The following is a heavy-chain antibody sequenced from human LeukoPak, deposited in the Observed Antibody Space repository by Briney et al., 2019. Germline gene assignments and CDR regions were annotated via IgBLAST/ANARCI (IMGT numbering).Heavy chain of an antibody. J-gene: IGHJ5*02. CDR3: ARLSYYGSGSSPWFDP. Sequence: SETLSLTCTVSGGSISSNNYYWSWIRQPAGKGLEWIGRIYTSGSTNYNPSLKSRVTISVDTSKSQFSLKLSSVTAADTAVYYCARLSYYGSGSSPWFDPWGQGTLVTVSS. CDR1: GGSISSNNYY. D-gene: IGHD3-10*01. V-gene: IGHV4-61*02. CDR2: IYTSGST.